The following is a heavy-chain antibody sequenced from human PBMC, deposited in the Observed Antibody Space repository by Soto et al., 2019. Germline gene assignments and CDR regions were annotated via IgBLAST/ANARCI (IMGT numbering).Heavy chain of an antibody. J-gene: IGHJ4*02. D-gene: IGHD4-17*01. V-gene: IGHV3-30*18. Sequence: QVQLVESGGGVVQPGRSLRLSCAASGFSLSNYGMHWVRQAPGKGLEWVAVISYHGRDEYYADSVKGRFTISRDTSKNTLYLQMNTLRPEETSVYYCVKDHLMNTVITGGYWGQGTLVTVSS. CDR2: ISYHGRDE. CDR1: GFSLSNYG. CDR3: VKDHLMNTVITGGY.